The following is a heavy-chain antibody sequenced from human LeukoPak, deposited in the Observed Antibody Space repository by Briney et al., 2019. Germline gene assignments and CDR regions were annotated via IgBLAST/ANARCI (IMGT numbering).Heavy chain of an antibody. V-gene: IGHV1-46*01. CDR2: INPSGGST. CDR1: GYTFTSYY. D-gene: IGHD6-19*01. Sequence: ASVKVSCKASGYTFTSYYMHWVRQAPGQGLEWMGIINPSGGSTSYAQKFQGRVTMTRDTSTSTLYMELSSLRSEDTAVYYCARDRDSSGWTNWFDPWGQGTLVTVSS. J-gene: IGHJ5*02. CDR3: ARDRDSSGWTNWFDP.